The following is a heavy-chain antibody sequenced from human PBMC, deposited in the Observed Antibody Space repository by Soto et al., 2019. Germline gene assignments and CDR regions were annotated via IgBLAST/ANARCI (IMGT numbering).Heavy chain of an antibody. CDR3: ARVSGIAVAEV. CDR1: GYTFTSYA. V-gene: IGHV1-3*01. CDR2: INAGNGNA. Sequence: QVQLVQSGAEVKKPGASVKVSCKASGYTFTSYAMHWVRQAPGQRLEWMGWINAGNGNAKYSQKFQGRVTITRDTSASTAYMELSSLRSEDTAVFYCARVSGIAVAEVWGQGTLVTVSS. D-gene: IGHD6-19*01. J-gene: IGHJ4*02.